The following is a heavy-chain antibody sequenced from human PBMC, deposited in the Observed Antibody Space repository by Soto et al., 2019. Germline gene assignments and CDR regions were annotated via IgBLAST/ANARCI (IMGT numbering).Heavy chain of an antibody. CDR1: AFTFSSYS. Sequence: EVQLVESGGGLVQPGGSLRLSCAASAFTFSSYSMNWVRQAPWKGLEWVSYISSGGSTIYYADSVKGRFTISRDNAKNSLYLQMNSLRDEDTAVYYCARDGYYYDSSGYYTFDYWGQGTLVTVSS. CDR3: ARDGYYYDSSGYYTFDY. CDR2: ISSGGSTI. D-gene: IGHD3-22*01. V-gene: IGHV3-48*02. J-gene: IGHJ4*02.